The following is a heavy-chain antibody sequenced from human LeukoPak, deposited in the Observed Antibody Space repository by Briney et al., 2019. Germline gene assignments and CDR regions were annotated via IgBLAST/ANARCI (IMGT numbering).Heavy chain of an antibody. D-gene: IGHD2-15*01. Sequence: ASVKVSCKASGYTFTGYYMHWVRQAPGQGLEWMGRINPNSGGTNYAQKFQGRVTMTRDTSISTAYMELSSLRSEDTAVYYCARVRTRILHNGDAFDIWGQGTMVTVSS. V-gene: IGHV1-2*06. CDR3: ARVRTRILHNGDAFDI. J-gene: IGHJ3*02. CDR2: INPNSGGT. CDR1: GYTFTGYY.